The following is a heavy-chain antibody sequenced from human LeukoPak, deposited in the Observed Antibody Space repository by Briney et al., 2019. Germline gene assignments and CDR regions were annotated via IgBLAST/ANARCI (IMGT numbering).Heavy chain of an antibody. Sequence: ASVKVSCKASGYTFTSYGISWVRQAPGQGLEWMGWISAYNGNTNYAQKLQGRVTMTTDTSTSTAYMELRSLRSDDTAAYYCARDVDTAMANDAFDIWGQGTMVTVSS. CDR1: GYTFTSYG. J-gene: IGHJ3*02. D-gene: IGHD5-18*01. CDR2: ISAYNGNT. CDR3: ARDVDTAMANDAFDI. V-gene: IGHV1-18*01.